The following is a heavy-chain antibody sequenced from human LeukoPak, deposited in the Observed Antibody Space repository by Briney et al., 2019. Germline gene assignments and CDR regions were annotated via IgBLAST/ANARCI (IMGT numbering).Heavy chain of an antibody. CDR1: GFTFSSYS. D-gene: IGHD3-22*01. J-gene: IGHJ4*02. Sequence: PGGSLRLSCAASGFTFSSYSMNWVRPAPGEGLGWVSSISSSSSYIYYADSVKGRFTISRDNAKNSLYLQMNSLRAEDTAVYYCARDSSHHYYDSSGYLDYWGQGTLVTVSS. CDR3: ARDSSHHYYDSSGYLDY. CDR2: ISSSSSYI. V-gene: IGHV3-21*01.